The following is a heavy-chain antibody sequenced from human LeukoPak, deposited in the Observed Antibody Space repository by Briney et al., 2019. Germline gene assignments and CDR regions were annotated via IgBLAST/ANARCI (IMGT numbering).Heavy chain of an antibody. J-gene: IGHJ5*02. CDR1: GFTFSSYG. CDR2: ISYDGSNK. D-gene: IGHD6-19*01. V-gene: IGHV3-30*18. CDR3: AKDGIRDSSGWYNWFDP. Sequence: GGSLRLSCAASGFTFSSYGMHWVRQAPGKVLELAAVISYDGSNKYYADSVKGRFTISRDNSKNTLYLQMNSLRAEDTAVFFQAKDGIRDSSGWYNWFDPWGQGTLVTVSS.